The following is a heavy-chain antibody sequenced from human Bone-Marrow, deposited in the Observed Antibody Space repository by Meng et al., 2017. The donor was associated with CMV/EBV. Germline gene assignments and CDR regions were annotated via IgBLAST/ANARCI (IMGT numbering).Heavy chain of an antibody. CDR1: GFTFSSYA. D-gene: IGHD6-6*01. J-gene: IGHJ4*02. V-gene: IGHV3-23*01. CDR3: AKEGLRQLALDY. Sequence: GGSLRLSCAASGFTFSSYAMTWVRQAPGKGLEWVSTISGSGGATYYADSVKGRFTISRDNSKNTLYLQMNSLRAEDTAVYYCAKEGLRQLALDYWGQGTLVTVSS. CDR2: ISGSGGAT.